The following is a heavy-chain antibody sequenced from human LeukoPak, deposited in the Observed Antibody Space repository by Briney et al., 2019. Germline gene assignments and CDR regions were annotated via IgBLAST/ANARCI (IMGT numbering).Heavy chain of an antibody. CDR2: ISWNSGSI. V-gene: IGHV3-9*01. CDR1: GFTFDDYA. D-gene: IGHD1-1*01. CDR3: ASEGTTGTTWGPDY. Sequence: PGGSLRLSCAASGFTFDDYAMHWVRQAPGKGLEWVSGISWNSGSIGYADSVKGRFTISRDNAKNSLYLQMNSLRAEDTALYYCASEGTTGTTWGPDYWGQGTLVTVSS. J-gene: IGHJ4*02.